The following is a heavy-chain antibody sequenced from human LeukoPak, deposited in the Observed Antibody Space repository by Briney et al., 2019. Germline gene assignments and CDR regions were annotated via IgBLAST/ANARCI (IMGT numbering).Heavy chain of an antibody. V-gene: IGHV4-4*07. CDR1: GGSISSYY. J-gene: IGHJ6*02. D-gene: IGHD6-13*01. CDR2: IYTSGST. Sequence: PSETLSLTCTVSGGSISSYYWSWIRQPAGKGLEWIGRIYTSGSTNYNPSLKSRVTMSVDTSKNQFSLKLSSVTAADTAVYYCARHRHRWYFRDYYYYGMDVWGQGTTVTVSS. CDR3: ARHRHRWYFRDYYYYGMDV.